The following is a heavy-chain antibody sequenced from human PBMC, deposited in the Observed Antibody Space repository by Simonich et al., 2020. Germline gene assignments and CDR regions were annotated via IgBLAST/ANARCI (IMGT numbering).Heavy chain of an antibody. V-gene: IGHV4-38-2*01. J-gene: IGHJ4*02. D-gene: IGHD6-13*01. CDR2: IYHSGRT. CDR1: GYSISSGYY. CDR3: ARATRIAAAGYFDY. Sequence: QVQLQESGPGLVKPSETLSLTCAVSGYSISSGYYWGWIRQPPGKGLEWIGSIYHSGRTYYNPSLKSRVNISVDTSKNQFSLKLSSVTAADTAVYYCARATRIAAAGYFDYWCQGTLVTVSS.